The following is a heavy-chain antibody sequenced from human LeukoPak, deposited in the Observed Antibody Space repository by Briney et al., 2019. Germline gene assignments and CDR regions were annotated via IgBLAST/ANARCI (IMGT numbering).Heavy chain of an antibody. D-gene: IGHD4-23*01. Sequence: PGGSLRLSCAASEFTLGGSDVHWVRQTSGKGLEWVGHIRSTAHNYATAYAASVKGKFIISRDDSKNTAYLQMNSLKAEDTAVYYCFVDGGYWGQGTLVTVSS. CDR1: EFTLGGSD. V-gene: IGHV3-73*01. CDR2: IRSTAHNYAT. J-gene: IGHJ4*02. CDR3: FVDGGY.